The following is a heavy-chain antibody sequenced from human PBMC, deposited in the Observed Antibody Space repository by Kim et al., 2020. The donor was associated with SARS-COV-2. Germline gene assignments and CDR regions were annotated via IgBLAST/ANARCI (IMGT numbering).Heavy chain of an antibody. CDR3: AKDLGGAFDY. Sequence: GGSLRLSCGASGFTYSIYGMSWVRQAPGKGLEWVSAISANGANTYYADSVKGRFTMSRDNSKNTLYLQMNSLRAEDTAVYYCAKDLGGAFDYWGKGTPVT. CDR1: GFTYSIYG. D-gene: IGHD3-10*01. V-gene: IGHV3-23*01. J-gene: IGHJ4*02. CDR2: ISANGANT.